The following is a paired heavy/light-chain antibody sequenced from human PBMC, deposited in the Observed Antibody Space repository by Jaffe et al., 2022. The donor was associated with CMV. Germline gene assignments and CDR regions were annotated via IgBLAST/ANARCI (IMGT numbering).Light chain of an antibody. V-gene: IGLV2-14*03. Sequence: QSALTQPASVSGSPGQSITISCTGTSSDVGGYNYVSWYQQHPGKAPKLMIYDVSNRPSGVSNRFSGSKSGNTASLTISGLQAEDEADYYCSSYTSSSTLSYVFGTGTKVTVL. J-gene: IGLJ1*01. CDR1: SSDVGGYNY. CDR3: SSYTSSSTLSYV. CDR2: DVS.
Heavy chain of an antibody. D-gene: IGHD3-3*01. CDR1: GYTFTGYY. CDR2: INPNSGGT. Sequence: QVQLVQSGAEVKKPGASVKVSCKASGYTFTGYYMHWVRQAPGQGLEWMGWINPNSGGTNYAQKFQGWVTMTRDTSISTAYMELSRLRSDDTAVYYCARESVEDFWSGYHRYNWFDPWGQGTLVTVSS. V-gene: IGHV1-2*04. CDR3: ARESVEDFWSGYHRYNWFDP. J-gene: IGHJ5*02.